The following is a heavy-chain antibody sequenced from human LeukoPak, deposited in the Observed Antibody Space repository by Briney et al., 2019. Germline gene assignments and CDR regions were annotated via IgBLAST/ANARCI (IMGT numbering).Heavy chain of an antibody. D-gene: IGHD6-6*01. Sequence: PSETLYLTCTVSGGSISSSGYYWGWIRQPPGKGLEWNGSIYFSGSTYFNPSLKSRVTISVDTSKNQFSLKLSSVTAADTAVYYCASLGRAPIAARRDFDYWGQGTLVTVSS. J-gene: IGHJ4*02. CDR1: GGSISSSGYY. V-gene: IGHV4-39*01. CDR3: ASLGRAPIAARRDFDY. CDR2: IYFSGST.